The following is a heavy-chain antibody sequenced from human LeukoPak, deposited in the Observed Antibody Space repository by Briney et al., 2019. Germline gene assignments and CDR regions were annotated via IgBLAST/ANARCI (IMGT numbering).Heavy chain of an antibody. Sequence: SETLSLTCTVSGGSIISTTYYWGWVRQPPGKGLEWIASMYYSGSTYYNPSLKSRVTISVDTSKNQVSLKLSSLTAADTAVYFCANLRLGELSFDSWGQGVLVTVSS. CDR3: ANLRLGELSFDS. CDR2: MYYSGST. J-gene: IGHJ4*02. V-gene: IGHV4-39*07. D-gene: IGHD3-16*02. CDR1: GGSIISTTYY.